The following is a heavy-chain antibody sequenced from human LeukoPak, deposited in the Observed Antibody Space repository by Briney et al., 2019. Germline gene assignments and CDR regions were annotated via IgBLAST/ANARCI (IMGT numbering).Heavy chain of an antibody. CDR2: STSGSTV. J-gene: IGHJ4*02. CDR3: ARGGSSGYYYWVDY. Sequence: STSGSTVYYADSVKGRFTISRDNAKNSLYLQMNSLRAEDTAVYYCARGGSSGYYYWVDYWGQGTLVTVSS. V-gene: IGHV3-11*01. D-gene: IGHD3-22*01.